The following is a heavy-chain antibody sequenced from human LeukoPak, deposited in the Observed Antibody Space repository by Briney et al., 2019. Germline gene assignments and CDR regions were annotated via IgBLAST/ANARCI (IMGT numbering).Heavy chain of an antibody. CDR3: ARGYEYDILTVYYYNALDV. CDR2: FSNICNTK. D-gene: IGHD3-9*01. CDR1: GFTFSDYH. V-gene: IGHV3-11*01. Sequence: PGGSLSLSRAAFGFTFSDYHMTWIRQAPGKGLEWISNFSNICNTKYYADSVKGRFTISRDNAKNSRSLQMNSLRADDTAVYYCARGYEYDILTVYYYNALDVWGQGTTVTVSS. J-gene: IGHJ6*02.